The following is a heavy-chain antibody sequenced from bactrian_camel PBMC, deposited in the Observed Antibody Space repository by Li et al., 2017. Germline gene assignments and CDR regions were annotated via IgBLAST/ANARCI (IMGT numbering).Heavy chain of an antibody. CDR1: GFVFRSAW. CDR2: INSHGDT. J-gene: IGHJ4*01. D-gene: IGHD5*01. V-gene: IGHV3S1*01. Sequence: VQLVESGGGSVQAGGSLRLSCAASGFVFRSAWMYWVRQAPGKGLEWVSSINSHGDTYYMDSIKGRFTISRDNAKNTLYLQLNSLKTEDTAMYYCAKLGTRWSEFPYWGQGTQVTVS. CDR3: AKLGTRWSEFPY.